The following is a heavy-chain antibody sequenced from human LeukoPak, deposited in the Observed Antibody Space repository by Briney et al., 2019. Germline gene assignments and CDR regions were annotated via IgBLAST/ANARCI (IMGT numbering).Heavy chain of an antibody. J-gene: IGHJ3*02. D-gene: IGHD1-1*01. CDR1: GGSISSGGYY. V-gene: IGHV4-31*03. Sequence: SETLSLTCTVSGGSISSGGYYWSWIRQHPGKGLEWIGYIYYSGSTYYNPSLKSRVTISVDTSKNQFSLKLSSVTAADTAVYYCARVARPTRGAFDIWGQGTMVTVSS. CDR2: IYYSGST. CDR3: ARVARPTRGAFDI.